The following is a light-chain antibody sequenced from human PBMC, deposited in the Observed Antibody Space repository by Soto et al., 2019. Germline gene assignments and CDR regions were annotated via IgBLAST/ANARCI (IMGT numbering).Light chain of an antibody. J-gene: IGKJ2*01. Sequence: EIVLPQSPGTLSLSPGDRATLSCRASQSVSSSYLAWYQQKPGQAPSLLIYGAFNRATGIPDRFSGGGSGTDFTLTISRLEPDDFAVYYCQQYGKSAMFTFGQGTKLEIK. CDR2: GAF. CDR1: QSVSSSY. V-gene: IGKV3-20*01. CDR3: QQYGKSAMFT.